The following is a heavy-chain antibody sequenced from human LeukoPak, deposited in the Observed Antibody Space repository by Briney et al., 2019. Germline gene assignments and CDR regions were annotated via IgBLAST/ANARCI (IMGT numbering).Heavy chain of an antibody. D-gene: IGHD1-1*01. CDR3: ARDGGNWNDGYYYGMDV. J-gene: IGHJ6*02. V-gene: IGHV1-69*01. Sequence: ASVKVSCKASGGTFSSYAISWLRQAPGQGLEWMGGIIPIFGTANYAQKFQGRVTITADESTSTAYMELSSLRSEDTAVYYCARDGGNWNDGYYYGMDVWGQGTTVTVSS. CDR1: GGTFSSYA. CDR2: IIPIFGTA.